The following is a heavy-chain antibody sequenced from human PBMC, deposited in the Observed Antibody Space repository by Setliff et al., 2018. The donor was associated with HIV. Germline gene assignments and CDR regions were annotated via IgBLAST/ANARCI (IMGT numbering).Heavy chain of an antibody. CDR3: ARQSRTHAFDI. J-gene: IGHJ3*02. CDR1: GYSFSGYY. D-gene: IGHD6-13*01. V-gene: IGHV1-2*02. Sequence: GASVKVSCKAFGYSFSGYYIQWVRQAPGQGLEWMGWINPNGGDTYYARKFQGRVTMTRDTSINTAYMELSSLRSDDTAVYYCARQSRTHAFDIWGQGTMVTVSS. CDR2: INPNGGDT.